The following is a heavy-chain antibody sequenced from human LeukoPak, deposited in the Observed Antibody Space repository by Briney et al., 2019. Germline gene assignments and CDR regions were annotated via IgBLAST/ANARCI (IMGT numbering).Heavy chain of an antibody. D-gene: IGHD5-24*01. CDR3: ARAGREMVELYYFDY. CDR1: GGSFSSYA. Sequence: EASVKVSCKASGGSFSSYAISWVRLAPGHGLEWMGGLVPIFTTPNYAQKFQDRVTITADESTSTAYMELSSLRSEDTAVYYCARAGREMVELYYFDYWGQGTLVTVSS. V-gene: IGHV1-69*01. CDR2: LVPIFTTP. J-gene: IGHJ4*02.